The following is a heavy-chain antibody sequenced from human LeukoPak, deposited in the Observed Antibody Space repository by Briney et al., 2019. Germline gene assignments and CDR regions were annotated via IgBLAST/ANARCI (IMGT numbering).Heavy chain of an antibody. V-gene: IGHV4-4*09. CDR3: ARLAGSSSSDY. D-gene: IGHD6-6*01. J-gene: IGHJ4*02. CDR2: IYTSGSI. Sequence: PSETLSLTCTVSGGSISSDYWSWIRQPPGKGLEWIGYIYTSGSINYNPSLESRVTISLDMPKNQFSLKLSSVTAADTAVYYCARLAGSSSSDYWGQGTLVTVSS. CDR1: GGSISSDY.